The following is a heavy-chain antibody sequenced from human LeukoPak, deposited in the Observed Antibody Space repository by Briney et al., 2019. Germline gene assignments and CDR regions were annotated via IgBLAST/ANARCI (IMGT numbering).Heavy chain of an antibody. CDR3: ASSTTYYYDSSGYYFDY. J-gene: IGHJ4*02. V-gene: IGHV4-61*02. CDR1: GGSISSGSYY. CDR2: IYTSGST. Sequence: SETLSLTCTVSGGSISSGSYYWSWIRQPAGKGLEWIGRIYTSGSTNYNPSLKSRVTMSVDTAKNEFSLRLSSVTAADTAVYYCASSTTYYYDSSGYYFDYWGQGTLVTVSS. D-gene: IGHD3-22*01.